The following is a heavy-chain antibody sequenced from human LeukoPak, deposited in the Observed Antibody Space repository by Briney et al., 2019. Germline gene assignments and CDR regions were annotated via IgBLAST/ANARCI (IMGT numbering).Heavy chain of an antibody. J-gene: IGHJ4*02. Sequence: GSLRLSCAASGFTFSSYAMSWVRQPPGKGLEWIGDILHSGSTNYNPSLKSRVTISIDKSKNQFSLKLPSVTAADTAVYYCASPSGASTWWGQGTLVTVSS. CDR2: ILHSGST. CDR3: ASPSGASTW. V-gene: IGHV4-34*12. CDR1: GFTFSSYA. D-gene: IGHD2-15*01.